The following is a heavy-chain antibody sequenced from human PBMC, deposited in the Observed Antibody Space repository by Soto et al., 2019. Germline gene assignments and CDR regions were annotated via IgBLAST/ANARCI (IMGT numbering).Heavy chain of an antibody. CDR3: ARETLRYCSSTSCYGGLDV. Sequence: LRLSCAASGFTFSSYAMHWVRQAPGKGLEWVAVISYDGSNKYYADSVKGRFTISRDNSKNTLYLQMNSLRAEDTAVYYCARETLRYCSSTSCYGGLDVWGQGTTVTVSS. J-gene: IGHJ6*02. CDR1: GFTFSSYA. CDR2: ISYDGSNK. D-gene: IGHD2-2*01. V-gene: IGHV3-30-3*01.